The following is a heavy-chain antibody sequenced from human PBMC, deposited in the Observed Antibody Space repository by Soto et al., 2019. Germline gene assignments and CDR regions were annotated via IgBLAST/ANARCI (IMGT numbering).Heavy chain of an antibody. CDR3: AHSHSSGCYSFPYFDY. Sequence: QITLKESGPTLVKPTQTLTLTCTFSGFSLSTSGVGVGWIRQPPGKALEWLALIYWDDDKRYSPSLKSRLTITKDTSKRQVVLTMTNMDPVDTATFYCAHSHSSGCYSFPYFDYWGQGTLVTVSS. V-gene: IGHV2-5*02. CDR1: GFSLSTSGVG. D-gene: IGHD3-22*01. CDR2: IYWDDDK. J-gene: IGHJ4*02.